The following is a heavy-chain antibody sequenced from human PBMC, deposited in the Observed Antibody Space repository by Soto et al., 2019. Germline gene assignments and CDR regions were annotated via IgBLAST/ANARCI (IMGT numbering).Heavy chain of an antibody. CDR2: IYYSGST. D-gene: IGHD3-9*01. CDR3: ARVSYDILTGYYDWFDP. V-gene: IGHV4-30-4*01. Sequence: PSETLSLTCTVSGGSISSGDYYWSWIRQPPGKGLEWIGYIYYSGSTYYNPSLKSRVTISVDTSKNQFSLKLSSVTAADTAVYYCARVSYDILTGYYDWFDPWGQGTLVTVSS. CDR1: GGSISSGDYY. J-gene: IGHJ5*02.